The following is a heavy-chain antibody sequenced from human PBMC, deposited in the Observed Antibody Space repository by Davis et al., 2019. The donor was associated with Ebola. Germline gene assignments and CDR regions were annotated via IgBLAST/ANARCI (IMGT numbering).Heavy chain of an antibody. CDR1: GYTFTSYA. J-gene: IGHJ6*02. CDR3: ARGSWKAYYYYGMDV. D-gene: IGHD1-1*01. V-gene: IGHV1-3*01. Sequence: ASVQVSCKASGYTFTSYAMHWVRQAPAQRLVWMGWINAGNGNTKYSQRFQGRGTITRDTSASTAYIELSSMRSEDTAVHYCARGSWKAYYYYGMDVWGQGTTVTVSS. CDR2: INAGNGNT.